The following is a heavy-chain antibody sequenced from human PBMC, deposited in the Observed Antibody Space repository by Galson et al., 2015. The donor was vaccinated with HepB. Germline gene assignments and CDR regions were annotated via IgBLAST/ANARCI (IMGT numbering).Heavy chain of an antibody. CDR3: ARWPYYMVRGVQYYFDS. CDR1: GYSFSTYG. V-gene: IGHV5-51*01. J-gene: IGHJ4*02. CDR2: LHPGDSDT. D-gene: IGHD3-10*01. Sequence: QSGAEVKKPGESLKISCKGSGYSFSTYGIGWVRQMPGKGLEWMGILHPGDSDTRYGPSFQGQVTISADKSISTAYLQWSSLKASDTAMYYCARWPYYMVRGVQYYFDSWGQGTLVTVSS.